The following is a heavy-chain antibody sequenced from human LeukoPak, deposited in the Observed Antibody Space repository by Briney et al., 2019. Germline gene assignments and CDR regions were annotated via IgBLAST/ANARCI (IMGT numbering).Heavy chain of an antibody. CDR1: GGSISGSSYY. J-gene: IGHJ5*02. D-gene: IGHD3-10*01. CDR3: AREVGTRGLDP. V-gene: IGHV4-61*01. CDR2: IYYSGST. Sequence: KPSETLSLTCTVSGGSISGSSYYWGWIRQPPGKGLEWIGYIYYSGSTNYNPSLKSRVTISVDTSKNQFSLKLSSVTAADTAVYYCAREVGTRGLDPWGQGTLVTVSS.